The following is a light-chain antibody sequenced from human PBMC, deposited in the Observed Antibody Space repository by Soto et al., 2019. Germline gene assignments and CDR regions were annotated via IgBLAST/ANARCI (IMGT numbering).Light chain of an antibody. CDR3: QQYGRSPNT. Sequence: EIVLTQSPVTLSLSPGERATLSCGASQIIRSNYLAWYQQKPGLAPRLLIYHASKRVTGIPDRFYGRGSGTDFTLTISRLEPEDFAVYYCQQYGRSPNTFGPGTKGDI. J-gene: IGKJ3*01. CDR2: HAS. V-gene: IGKV3D-20*01. CDR1: QIIRSNY.